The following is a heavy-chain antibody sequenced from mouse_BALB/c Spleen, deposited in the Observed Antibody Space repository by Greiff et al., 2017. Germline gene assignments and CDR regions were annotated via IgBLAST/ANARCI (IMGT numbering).Heavy chain of an antibody. CDR1: GFNIKDYY. D-gene: IGHD2-1*01. J-gene: IGHJ4*01. CDR3: ARSGYYGNYEDYAMDY. Sequence: VQLKQSGAELVRPGALVKLSCKASGFNIKDYYMHWVKQRPEQGLEWIGWIDPENGNTIYDPKFQGKASITADTSSNTAYLQLSSLTSEDTAVYYCARSGYYGNYEDYAMDYWGQGTSVTVSS. CDR2: IDPENGNT. V-gene: IGHV14-1*02.